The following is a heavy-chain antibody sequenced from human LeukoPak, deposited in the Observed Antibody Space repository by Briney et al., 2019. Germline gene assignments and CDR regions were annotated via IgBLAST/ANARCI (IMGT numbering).Heavy chain of an antibody. CDR1: GFTFSDHY. D-gene: IGHD6-19*01. J-gene: IGHJ5*02. V-gene: IGHV3-72*01. Sequence: WGSLRLSCAASGFTFSDHYMDWVRQAPGKGLEWVGRTRNKANSYTTEYAASVKGRFTISRDDSKNSLYLQMNSLKTEDTAVYYCARAVADWTRRYNWFDPWGQGTLVTVSS. CDR2: TRNKANSYTT. CDR3: ARAVADWTRRYNWFDP.